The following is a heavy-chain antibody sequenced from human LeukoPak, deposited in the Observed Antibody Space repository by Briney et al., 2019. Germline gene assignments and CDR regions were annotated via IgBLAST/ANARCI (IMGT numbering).Heavy chain of an antibody. CDR2: INHSGST. D-gene: IGHD3-3*01. V-gene: IGHV4-34*01. J-gene: IGHJ4*02. CDR1: GGSFSGYY. Sequence: SETLSLTCAVYGGSFSGYYWSWIRQPPGKGLEWIGEINHSGSTNYNPSLKSRVTISVDTSKNQFSLKLRSVTAADTAVYYCGRVRSYDFWSGYRYFDYWGQGTLVTVSS. CDR3: GRVRSYDFWSGYRYFDY.